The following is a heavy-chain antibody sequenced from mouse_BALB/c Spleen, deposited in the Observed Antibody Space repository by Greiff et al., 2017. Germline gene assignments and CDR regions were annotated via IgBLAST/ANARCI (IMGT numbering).Heavy chain of an antibody. Sequence: VKLMESGPELVKPGASVRISCKASGYTFTSYYIHWVKQRPGQGLEWIGWIYPGNVNTKYNEKFKGKATLTADKSSSTAYMQLSSLTSEDSAVYFCARGDGGYSPAYWGQGTLVTVSA. CDR2: IYPGNVNT. CDR1: GYTFTSYY. V-gene: IGHV1S56*01. J-gene: IGHJ3*01. D-gene: IGHD2-3*01. CDR3: ARGDGGYSPAY.